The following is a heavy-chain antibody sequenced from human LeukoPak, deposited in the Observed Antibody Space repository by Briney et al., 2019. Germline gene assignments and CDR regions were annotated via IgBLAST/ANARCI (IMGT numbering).Heavy chain of an antibody. CDR1: GYTFTSYA. D-gene: IGHD3-10*01. Sequence: GASVKVSCKASGYTFTSYAMNWVRQAPGQGLEWMGIINPSGGSTSYAQKFQGRVTMTRDMSTSTVYMELSSLRSEDTAVYYCARALDYGSGSYFSVPLAHGFDYWGQGTLVTVSS. J-gene: IGHJ4*02. CDR2: INPSGGST. CDR3: ARALDYGSGSYFSVPLAHGFDY. V-gene: IGHV1-46*01.